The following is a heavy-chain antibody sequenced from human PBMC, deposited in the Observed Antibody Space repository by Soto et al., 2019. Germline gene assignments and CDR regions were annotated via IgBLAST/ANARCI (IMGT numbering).Heavy chain of an antibody. V-gene: IGHV3-11*01. J-gene: IGHJ4*02. CDR2: IDTSSTKI. CDR3: ASHYDMWSGYLSPVDY. D-gene: IGHD3-3*01. Sequence: QVQLVVSGGDLVKRGGSLRLSCAASGYTFSDYYMSWIRQAPGKGLEWISYIDTSSTKIYYADSVKGRFTISRDNAKNSLYLEMNSLRDEDTAVYYCASHYDMWSGYLSPVDYWGQGTLVTVSS. CDR1: GYTFSDYY.